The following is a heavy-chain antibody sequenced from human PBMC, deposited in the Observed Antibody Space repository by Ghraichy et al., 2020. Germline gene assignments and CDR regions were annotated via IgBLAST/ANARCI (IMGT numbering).Heavy chain of an antibody. V-gene: IGHV3-53*01. CDR1: GFTVSSNY. D-gene: IGHD1-26*01. Sequence: GGSLRLSCAASGFTVSSNYMSWVRQAPGKGLQWVAVIYSGGSTYYADSVKGRFTISRDNSKNTLYLQMNSLRAEDTAVYYCARAPGAGTPKRAYYYYHMDVWGKGTTVTVSS. J-gene: IGHJ6*03. CDR2: IYSGGST. CDR3: ARAPGAGTPKRAYYYYHMDV.